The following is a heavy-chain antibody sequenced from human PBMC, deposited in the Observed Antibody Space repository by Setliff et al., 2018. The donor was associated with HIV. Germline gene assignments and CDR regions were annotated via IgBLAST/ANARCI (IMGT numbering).Heavy chain of an antibody. CDR1: GDSLSGSGFY. CDR3: ARLGSGWNWVTRIDY. Sequence: SETLSLTCNVSGDSLSGSGFYWGWLRQPPGKELQWIGSIYYTGSTYYNLSLTSRVTISMGTSKNLFFLTVRSVTATDTGIYYCARLGSGWNWVTRIDYWGRGTLVTVSS. J-gene: IGHJ4*02. CDR2: IYYTGST. D-gene: IGHD6-19*01. V-gene: IGHV4-39*02.